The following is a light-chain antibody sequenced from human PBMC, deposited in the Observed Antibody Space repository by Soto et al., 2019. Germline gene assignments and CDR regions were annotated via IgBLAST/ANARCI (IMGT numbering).Light chain of an antibody. Sequence: DIHMTQSPSTLLAYLGDTGTLTCRASHSINRWVAWYQQKAGKAPKPLVYHASSLETGVPSRFRGSGSGTEFTLTVNGLEPDDFSTYYCQRYNSFGTCGPGTKV. V-gene: IGKV1-5*01. CDR1: HSINRW. J-gene: IGKJ1*01. CDR3: QRYNSFGT. CDR2: HAS.